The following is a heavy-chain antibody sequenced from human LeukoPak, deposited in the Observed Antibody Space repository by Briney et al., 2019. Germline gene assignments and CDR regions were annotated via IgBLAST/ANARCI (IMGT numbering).Heavy chain of an antibody. Sequence: GGSLRLSCAASGFTVSSNYMSWVRQAPGKGLEWVSVIYSCGSTYYADSVKGRFTISRDNSKNTLYLQMNSLRAEDTAVYYCASRAYSYVYYWGQGTLVTASS. J-gene: IGHJ4*02. CDR2: IYSCGST. CDR1: GFTVSSNY. V-gene: IGHV3-53*01. CDR3: ASRAYSYVYY. D-gene: IGHD5-18*01.